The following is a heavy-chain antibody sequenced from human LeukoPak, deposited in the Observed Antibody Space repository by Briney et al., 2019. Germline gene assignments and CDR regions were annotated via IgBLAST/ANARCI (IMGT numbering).Heavy chain of an antibody. CDR2: INHSGST. V-gene: IGHV4-34*01. CDR3: ARGGVAAPFDP. J-gene: IGHJ5*02. CDR1: GGSFSGYS. D-gene: IGHD6-19*01. Sequence: PSETLSLTCAVYGGSFSGYSWSCIRQPPGKGLEWIGEINHSGSTNYNPSLKSRVTISVDRPKNQFSLKLSSVTAADTAVYYCARGGVAAPFDPWGQGTLVTVSS.